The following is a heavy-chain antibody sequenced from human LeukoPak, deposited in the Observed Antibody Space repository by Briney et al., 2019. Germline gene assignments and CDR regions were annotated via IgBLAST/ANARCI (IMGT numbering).Heavy chain of an antibody. Sequence: ASVKVSCKASGYTFTGYYMHWVRQAPGQGLEWMGWINPNSGGTNYAQKFQGWVTMTRDTSISTAYMELSRLRSDDTAVYYCARDLGYCSSTSCPKSWYDDYWGQGTLVTVSS. CDR1: GYTFTGYY. CDR3: ARDLGYCSSTSCPKSWYDDY. V-gene: IGHV1-2*04. CDR2: INPNSGGT. D-gene: IGHD2-2*01. J-gene: IGHJ4*02.